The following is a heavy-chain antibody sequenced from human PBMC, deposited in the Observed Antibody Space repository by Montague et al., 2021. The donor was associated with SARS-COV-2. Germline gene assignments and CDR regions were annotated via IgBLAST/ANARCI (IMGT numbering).Heavy chain of an antibody. CDR3: ARMALASSSSDFDY. J-gene: IGHJ4*02. V-gene: IGHV4-4*02. D-gene: IGHD6-6*01. Sequence: SETLSLTSAVSGGSISSSNWWSWVRQPPGKGLEWIGEIYHSGSTNHNPSLKSRVTISVDKSKNQFSLKLSSVTAADTAVYYCARMALASSSSDFDYWGQGTLVTVSS. CDR2: IYHSGST. CDR1: GGSISSSNW.